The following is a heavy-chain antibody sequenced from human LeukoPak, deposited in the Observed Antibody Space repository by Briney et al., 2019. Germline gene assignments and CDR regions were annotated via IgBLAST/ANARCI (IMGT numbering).Heavy chain of an antibody. CDR1: GGSINIIHYY. V-gene: IGHV4-39*01. CDR3: ATVAVAMDY. Sequence: SETLSLTCTVSGGSINIIHYYWGWLRQAPGKGVEWIVSIYFSENIYYNPYRKIRITISLNLTKNQFSLRLTSVTAADTAVYYSATVAVAMDYWGQGTLVTVSS. D-gene: IGHD6-19*01. CDR2: IYFSENI. J-gene: IGHJ4*02.